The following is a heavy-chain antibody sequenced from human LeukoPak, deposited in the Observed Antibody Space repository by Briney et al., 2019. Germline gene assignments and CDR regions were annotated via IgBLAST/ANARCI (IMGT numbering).Heavy chain of an antibody. CDR3: ASSPSSSSEIDY. D-gene: IGHD6-6*01. Sequence: GASVKVSCKASGYTFTSYDINWVPQATGQGLEWMGWMNPNSGNTGYAQKFQGRVTMTRNTSISTAYMELSSLRSEDTAVYYCASSPSSSSEIDYWGQGTLVTVSS. CDR2: MNPNSGNT. CDR1: GYTFTSYD. J-gene: IGHJ4*02. V-gene: IGHV1-8*01.